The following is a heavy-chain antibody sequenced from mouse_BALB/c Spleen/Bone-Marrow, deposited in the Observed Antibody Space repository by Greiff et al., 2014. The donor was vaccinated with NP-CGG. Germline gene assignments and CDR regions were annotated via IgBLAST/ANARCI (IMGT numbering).Heavy chain of an antibody. J-gene: IGHJ4*01. CDR2: IYPYNGGT. V-gene: IGHV1S29*02. CDR3: AREGGYYDAMDY. CDR1: GYTFTDYN. D-gene: IGHD2-2*01. Sequence: EVQLQQSGPELVKPGASVKISCKASGYTFTDYNMQWVKQSHGKSLEWIGYIYPYNGGTGYNQKFRSKATLTVDSSSSTACMELRSLTSEDSAVYYCAREGGYYDAMDYWGQGTSVTVSS.